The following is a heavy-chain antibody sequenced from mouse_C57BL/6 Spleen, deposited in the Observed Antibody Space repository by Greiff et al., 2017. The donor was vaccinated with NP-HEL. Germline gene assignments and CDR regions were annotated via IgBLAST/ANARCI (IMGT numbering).Heavy chain of an antibody. D-gene: IGHD2-3*01. Sequence: QVQLQQSGAELVKPGASVKMSCKASGYTFTTYSIEWVKQNHGKSLEWIGNFHPYNDDTNYNEKFKGKATLTVEKSSSTVYLERSRLTSDDSAVYCCTTGYGYYGYFDYWGQGTTLTVSS. CDR1: GYTFTTYS. V-gene: IGHV1-47*01. CDR2: FHPYNDDT. J-gene: IGHJ2*01. CDR3: TTGYGYYGYFDY.